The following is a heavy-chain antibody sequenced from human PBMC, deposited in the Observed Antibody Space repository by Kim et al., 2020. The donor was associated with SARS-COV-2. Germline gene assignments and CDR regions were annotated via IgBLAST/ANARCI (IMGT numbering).Heavy chain of an antibody. J-gene: IGHJ5*01. Sequence: AASGKGRITISRDNARNSLYLQVNSLRAEDTAVYYCANGVRGVSNWFDPWGQGTLVTVSS. V-gene: IGHV3-21*01. CDR3: ANGVRGVSNWFDP. D-gene: IGHD3-10*01.